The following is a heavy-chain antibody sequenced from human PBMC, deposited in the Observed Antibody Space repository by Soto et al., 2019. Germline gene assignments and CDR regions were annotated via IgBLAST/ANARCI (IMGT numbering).Heavy chain of an antibody. CDR2: ISYDGSNK. CDR3: ARTSYYYDSSGYAPDAFDI. V-gene: IGHV3-30-3*01. CDR1: GFTFSSYA. J-gene: IGHJ3*02. D-gene: IGHD3-22*01. Sequence: LRLSCAASGFTFSSYAMHWVRQAPGKGPEWVAVISYDGSNKYYADSVKGRFTISRDNSKNTLYLQMNSLRAEDTAVYYCARTSYYYDSSGYAPDAFDIWGQGTMVTVSS.